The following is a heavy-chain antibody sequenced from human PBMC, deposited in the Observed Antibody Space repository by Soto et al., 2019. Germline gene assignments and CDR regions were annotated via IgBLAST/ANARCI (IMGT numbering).Heavy chain of an antibody. D-gene: IGHD3-22*01. CDR1: GGSLSSSAYS. CDR3: ARELLFYDSSGYSWDDAFDI. Sequence: PSETLSLTCTVSGGSLSSSAYSWSWMRQTPGKGLEWIGFIYQSGSTYYNPSLKSRVTLSLDRPKNQISLKLTSVTAADTAVYFCARELLFYDSSGYSWDDAFDIWGQGTMVTVSS. CDR2: IYQSGST. V-gene: IGHV4-30-2*01. J-gene: IGHJ3*02.